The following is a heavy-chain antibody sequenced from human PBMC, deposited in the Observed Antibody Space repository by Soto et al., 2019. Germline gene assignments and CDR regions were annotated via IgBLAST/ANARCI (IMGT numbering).Heavy chain of an antibody. CDR2: TYYRSRWYN. Sequence: PSHTLSLTCAISGDSVSGNSAARNWIMQSPSRGLEWLGRTYYRSRWYNDYAVSVKSRITVTPDTSKNQFSLHLNSVTPEDTAVYYCEREFPYSASSDSYLDYWGQGALVTVSS. V-gene: IGHV6-1*01. D-gene: IGHD6-19*01. CDR3: EREFPYSASSDSYLDY. J-gene: IGHJ4*02. CDR1: GDSVSGNSAA.